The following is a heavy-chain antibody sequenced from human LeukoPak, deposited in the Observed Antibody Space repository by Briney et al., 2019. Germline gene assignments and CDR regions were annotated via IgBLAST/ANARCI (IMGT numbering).Heavy chain of an antibody. J-gene: IGHJ4*02. Sequence: GASVKASCKASGYTFTSYGISWVRQAPGQGLEWMGWISAYNGNTNYAQKLQGRVTMTTDTSTSTAYMELRSLRSDDTAVYYCARDPLPHLPLATYFDYWGQGTLVTVSS. CDR1: GYTFTSYG. CDR3: ARDPLPHLPLATYFDY. CDR2: ISAYNGNT. V-gene: IGHV1-18*01.